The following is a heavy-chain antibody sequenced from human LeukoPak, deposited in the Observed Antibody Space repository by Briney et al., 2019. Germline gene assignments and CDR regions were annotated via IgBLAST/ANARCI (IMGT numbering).Heavy chain of an antibody. J-gene: IGHJ6*03. V-gene: IGHV4-34*01. CDR1: GGSFSGYY. D-gene: IGHD5-18*01. Sequence: SETLSLTCAVYGGSFSGYYWSWIRQPPGKGLEWIGEINHSGSTNYNPSLKSRVTISVDTSKNQFSLKLSSVTAADTAVYYCARGRGYSYGRQKGYYYYYYMDVWGKGTTVTVSS. CDR3: ARGRGYSYGRQKGYYYYYYMDV. CDR2: INHSGST.